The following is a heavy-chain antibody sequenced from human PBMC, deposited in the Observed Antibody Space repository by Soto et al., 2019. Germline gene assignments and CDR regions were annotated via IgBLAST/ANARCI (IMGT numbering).Heavy chain of an antibody. CDR2: FDPEDGET. CDR1: GYTLTELS. D-gene: IGHD6-13*01. CDR3: ATGGVGSSLPSYYGMDV. Sequence: ASVKVSCKVSGYTLTELSMHWVRQAPGKGLEWMGGFDPEDGETIYAQKFQGRVTMTEDTSTDTAYMELSSLRSEDTAVYYCATGGVGSSLPSYYGMDVWGQGTTVTVSS. J-gene: IGHJ6*02. V-gene: IGHV1-24*01.